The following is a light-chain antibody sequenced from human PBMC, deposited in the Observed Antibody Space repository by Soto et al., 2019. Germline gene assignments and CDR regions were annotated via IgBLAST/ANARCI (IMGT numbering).Light chain of an antibody. Sequence: QSVLTQPASVSGSPGQSITISCTGTSSDVGGYNYVSWYQQHPGKAPKLMIYEVSNWPSGVSNRFSGSKSGNTASLTISGLQAEDEADYYCSSYISSSIDYVFGTGTKLTVL. V-gene: IGLV2-14*01. CDR1: SSDVGGYNY. J-gene: IGLJ1*01. CDR2: EVS. CDR3: SSYISSSIDYV.